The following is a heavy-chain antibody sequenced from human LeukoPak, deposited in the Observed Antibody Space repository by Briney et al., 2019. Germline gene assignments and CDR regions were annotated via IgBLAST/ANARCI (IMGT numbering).Heavy chain of an antibody. V-gene: IGHV3-30*18. CDR2: ISYDGSNK. CDR1: GFTFSSYG. CDR3: AKDVGSSSWYDYYHYGMDV. Sequence: GGSLRLSCAASGFTFSSYGMHWVRQAPGKGLEWVAVISYDGSNKYYADSVKGRFTISRDNSKNTLYLQMNSLRAEDTAVYYCAKDVGSSSWYDYYHYGMDVWGQGTTVTVSS. D-gene: IGHD6-13*01. J-gene: IGHJ6*02.